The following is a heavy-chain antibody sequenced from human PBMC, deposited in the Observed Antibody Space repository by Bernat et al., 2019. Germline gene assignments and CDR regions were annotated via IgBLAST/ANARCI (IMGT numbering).Heavy chain of an antibody. Sequence: QVQLVQSGAEVKKPGSSVKVSCKASGGTFSSYAISWVRQAPGQGLEWMGGIIPIFGTANYAQKFEGRVTITADESTSTAYMELSSLRSEETAVYYCADGGSGSYYAGEEYYFDYWGQGTLVTVSS. CDR1: GGTFSSYA. J-gene: IGHJ4*02. CDR2: IIPIFGTA. CDR3: ADGGSGSYYAGEEYYFDY. V-gene: IGHV1-69*01. D-gene: IGHD3-10*01.